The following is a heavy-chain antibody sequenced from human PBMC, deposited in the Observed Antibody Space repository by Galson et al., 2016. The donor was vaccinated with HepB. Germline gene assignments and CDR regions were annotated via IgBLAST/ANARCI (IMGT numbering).Heavy chain of an antibody. V-gene: IGHV3-11*01. Sequence: SLRLSCAASGFNFDEYYMAWIRQAPGAGLECVSYISPSGGTIYYRDSVKGRFTISRDNSKNSVFLQINSLRADDTAVYFCSALGGWFRNLGVDPWGQGTLVSVSS. J-gene: IGHJ5*02. CDR1: GFNFDEYY. CDR2: ISPSGGTI. D-gene: IGHD1-14*01. CDR3: SALGGWFRNLGVDP.